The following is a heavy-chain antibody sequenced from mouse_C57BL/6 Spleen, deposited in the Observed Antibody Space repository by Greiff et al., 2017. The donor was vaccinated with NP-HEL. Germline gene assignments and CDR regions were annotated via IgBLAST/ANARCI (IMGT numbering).Heavy chain of an antibody. D-gene: IGHD1-1*01. CDR3: ANYYGSSYKGYYAMDY. CDR2: IYPGDGDT. CDR1: GYAFSSSW. V-gene: IGHV1-82*01. Sequence: QVQLKQSGPELVKPGASVKISCKASGYAFSSSWMNWVKQRPGKGLEWIGRIYPGDGDTNYNGKFKGKATLTADKSSSTAYMQLSSLTSEDSAVYFCANYYGSSYKGYYAMDYWGQGTSVTVSS. J-gene: IGHJ4*01.